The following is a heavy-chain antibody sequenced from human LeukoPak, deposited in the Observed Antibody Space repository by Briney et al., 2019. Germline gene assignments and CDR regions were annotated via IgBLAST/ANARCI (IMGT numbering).Heavy chain of an antibody. CDR3: AKVRYMNSWYREIDY. D-gene: IGHD6-13*01. CDR2: ISYDGNNK. V-gene: IGHV3-30*18. J-gene: IGHJ4*02. CDR1: GFNFRHYG. Sequence: PGGSLRLSCAASGFNFRHYGMHWVRQAPGKGLEWVAVISYDGNNKYYADSVKGRFTISRDNSRNTLYLQMNSLRAEDTAVFYCAKVRYMNSWYREIDYWGQGTLVTVSS.